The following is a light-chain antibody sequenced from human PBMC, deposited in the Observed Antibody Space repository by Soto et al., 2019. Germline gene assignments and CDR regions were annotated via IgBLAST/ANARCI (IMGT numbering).Light chain of an antibody. Sequence: EIVLTQSPATLSLSPGERATLSCRASQSVSSYLAWYQQKPGQAPRLLIYDASNRATGIPARFSGSGSGTDFTLTISSLEPEDFEVYYCQQSSNWPPVLGPGTKVDIK. J-gene: IGKJ3*01. CDR1: QSVSSY. V-gene: IGKV3-11*01. CDR2: DAS. CDR3: QQSSNWPPV.